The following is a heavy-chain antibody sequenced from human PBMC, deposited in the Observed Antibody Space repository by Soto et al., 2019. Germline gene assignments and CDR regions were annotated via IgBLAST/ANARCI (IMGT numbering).Heavy chain of an antibody. CDR2: IYWDDDK. D-gene: IGHD6-19*01. J-gene: IGHJ4*02. V-gene: IGHV2-5*02. CDR3: AHIVVDGLGYYFDY. CDR1: GFSLSTTRVG. Sequence: SGPTLVNPTQTLTLTCSFSGFSLSTTRVGVGWIRQPPGEALEWLALIYWDDDKRYSPSLKTRLTITKDSPKNRVVLTMSDMDPVDTATYYCAHIVVDGLGYYFDYWGQGSLVTVFS.